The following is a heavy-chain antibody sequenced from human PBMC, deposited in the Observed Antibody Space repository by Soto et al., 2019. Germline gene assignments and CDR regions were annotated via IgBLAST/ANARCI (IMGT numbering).Heavy chain of an antibody. D-gene: IGHD2-8*01. CDR2: ISGSGGST. Sequence: GGSLRLSCAASGFTFSSYAMSWVRQAPGKGLEWVSAISGSGGSTYYADSVKGRFTISRDNSKNTLYLQMNSLRAEDTAVYYCAKDLIRDIVLMVYANNYFAYWGQGTLVTVSS. CDR1: GFTFSSYA. CDR3: AKDLIRDIVLMVYANNYFAY. J-gene: IGHJ4*02. V-gene: IGHV3-23*01.